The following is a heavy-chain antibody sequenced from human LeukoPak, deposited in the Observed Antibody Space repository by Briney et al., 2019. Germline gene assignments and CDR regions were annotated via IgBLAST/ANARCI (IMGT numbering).Heavy chain of an antibody. Sequence: PSETLSLTCTVSGGSISSYYWSWIRQPPGKGLEWIGYIYYSGSTNYNPSLKSRVTISVDTSKNQFSLKLSSVTAADTAVYYCARVPGYGNTSYYYYYMDVWGKGTTVTVSS. V-gene: IGHV4-59*08. CDR1: GGSISSYY. CDR2: IYYSGST. CDR3: ARVPGYGNTSYYYYYMDV. J-gene: IGHJ6*03. D-gene: IGHD4-11*01.